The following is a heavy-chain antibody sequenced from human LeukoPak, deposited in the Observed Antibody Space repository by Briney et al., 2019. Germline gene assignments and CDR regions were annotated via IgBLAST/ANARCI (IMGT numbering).Heavy chain of an antibody. CDR2: MNPNSGNT. CDR3: ARAPKSGYSYGPEPNFYYYYMDV. D-gene: IGHD5-18*01. J-gene: IGHJ6*03. CDR1: GYTFTSYD. V-gene: IGHV1-8*01. Sequence: GASVKVSCKASGYTFTSYDINWVRQATGQGLEWMGWMNPNSGNTGYAQKFQGRVTMTRNTSISTAYMELSSLRSEDTAVYYCARAPKSGYSYGPEPNFYYYYMDVWGKGTTVTVSS.